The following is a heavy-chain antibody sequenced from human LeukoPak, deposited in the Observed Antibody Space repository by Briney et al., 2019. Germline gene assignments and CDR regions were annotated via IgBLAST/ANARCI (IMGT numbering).Heavy chain of an antibody. CDR2: IYYSGST. Sequence: SETLSLTCAVYGGSFSGYYWSWIRQPPGKGLEWIGYIYYSGSTNYNPSLKSRVTISVDTSKNQFSLKLSSVTAADTAVYYCARHSRRTFDYWGQGTLVTVSS. V-gene: IGHV4-59*08. J-gene: IGHJ4*02. CDR1: GGSFSGYY. CDR3: ARHSRRTFDY.